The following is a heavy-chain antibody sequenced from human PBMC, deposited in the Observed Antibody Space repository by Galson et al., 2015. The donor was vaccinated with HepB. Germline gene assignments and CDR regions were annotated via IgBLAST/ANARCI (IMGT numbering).Heavy chain of an antibody. CDR2: IYYSGST. J-gene: IGHJ3*02. CDR1: GGSISSSSYY. D-gene: IGHD4-11*01. V-gene: IGHV4-61*05. Sequence: ETLSLTCTVSGGSISSSSYYWGWIRRPPGKGLEWIGYIYYSGSTNYNPSLKSRVTISVDTSKNQFSLKLSSVTAADTAVYYCARTPTTVTTWHDAFDIWGQGTMVTVSS. CDR3: ARTPTTVTTWHDAFDI.